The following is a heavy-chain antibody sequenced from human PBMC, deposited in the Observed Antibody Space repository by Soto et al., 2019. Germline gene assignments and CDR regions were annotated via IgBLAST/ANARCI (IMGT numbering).Heavy chain of an antibody. CDR1: GFTFSSYG. V-gene: IGHV3-30*18. Sequence: QVQLVESGGGVVQPGRSLRLSCAASGFTFSSYGMHWVRQAPGKGLEWVAVISYDGSNNYDADSVEGRFTISRDNSKNTLYLQMNSLRAEDTAVYYCAKDFLRYYGSGSYYYYGMDVWGQGTTVTVSS. D-gene: IGHD3-10*01. J-gene: IGHJ6*02. CDR2: ISYDGSNN. CDR3: AKDFLRYYGSGSYYYYGMDV.